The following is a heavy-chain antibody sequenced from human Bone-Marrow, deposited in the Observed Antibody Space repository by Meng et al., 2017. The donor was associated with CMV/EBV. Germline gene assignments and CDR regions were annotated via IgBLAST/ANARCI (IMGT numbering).Heavy chain of an antibody. CDR3: AKEYAGRRISSTSYYYYYYGMDV. J-gene: IGHJ6*02. CDR2: INSDGSST. V-gene: IGHV3-74*01. CDR1: GFTFSSYW. D-gene: IGHD2-2*01. Sequence: GGSLRLSCAASGFTFSSYWMHWVRQAPGKGLVWVSRINSDGSSTSYADSVKGRFTISRDNAKNSLYLQMNSLRAEDTALYYCAKEYAGRRISSTSYYYYYYGMDVWGQGTTVTVSS.